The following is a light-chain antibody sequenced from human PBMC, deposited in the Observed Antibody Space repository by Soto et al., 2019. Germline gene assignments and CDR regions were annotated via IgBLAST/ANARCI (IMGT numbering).Light chain of an antibody. CDR2: DVS. V-gene: IGLV2-14*03. Sequence: QSALTQPASVSGSPGQSITISCTGTTSDIGANNYVSWYQQHPGKAPKLMIYDVSNRPSGVSDRFSGSKSANTASLTISGLQAEDEADYYCSSYTISNIGVFGGGTQLTVL. CDR1: TSDIGANNY. CDR3: SSYTISNIGV. J-gene: IGLJ3*02.